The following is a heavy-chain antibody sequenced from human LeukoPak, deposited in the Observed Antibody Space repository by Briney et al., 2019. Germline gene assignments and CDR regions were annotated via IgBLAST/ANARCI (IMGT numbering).Heavy chain of an antibody. CDR3: ATTYCGGDCYPAW. V-gene: IGHV4-39*01. D-gene: IGHD2-21*02. CDR2: IYYSGST. Sequence: SETLSLTCSVSGGSISSSGYYWGWISQPPGKGLEWIGDIYYSGSTYYNPSLKSRLTISVDTSKNQFSLKLSSVTAADTAVYYCATTYCGGDCYPAWWGQGTLVTVSS. J-gene: IGHJ4*02. CDR1: GGSISSSGYY.